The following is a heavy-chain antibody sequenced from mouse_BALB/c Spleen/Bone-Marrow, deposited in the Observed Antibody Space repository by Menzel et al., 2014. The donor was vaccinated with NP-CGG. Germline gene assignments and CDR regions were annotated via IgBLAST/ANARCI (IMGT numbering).Heavy chain of an antibody. J-gene: IGHJ3*01. CDR1: FYTFITHW. D-gene: IGHD4-1*01. Sequence: QVQPKESGAEMAKPGASVKMFCKVFFYTFITHWVHWEKQRPGQGLEWIGYIDPRTGYTEYNQKFKDKATLTADKSSSTAYMQLSSLTSEDSAVYYCARYWDAYWGQGTLVTVSA. V-gene: IGHV1-7*01. CDR2: IDPRTGYT. CDR3: ARYWDAY.